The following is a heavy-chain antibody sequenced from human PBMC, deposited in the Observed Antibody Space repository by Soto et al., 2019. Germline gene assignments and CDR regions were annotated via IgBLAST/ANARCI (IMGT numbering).Heavy chain of an antibody. CDR2: IYYSGGT. J-gene: IGHJ5*02. CDR3: ARASTGELWVYANWFDP. V-gene: IGHV4-30-4*01. D-gene: IGHD3-16*01. Sequence: PSETLSFTCTVSGGSISSGDYYWSWIRQPPGKGLEWIGFIYYSGGTYYKPSLKSRVTISVDTSKNKFSLNLSSVTAADTAVYYCARASTGELWVYANWFDPWGPGTLVTVSS. CDR1: GGSISSGDYY.